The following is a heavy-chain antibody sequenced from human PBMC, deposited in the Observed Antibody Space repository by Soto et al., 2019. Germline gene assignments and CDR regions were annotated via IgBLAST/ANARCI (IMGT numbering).Heavy chain of an antibody. CDR2: INAGNGNT. CDR1: VYTFTSYA. V-gene: IGHV1-3*01. CDR3: ARRPGGSLTQFDH. J-gene: IGHJ5*02. Sequence: XSVKVSCKASVYTFTSYAMHWVRQAPGQSLEWMGWINAGNGNTKYSQKFQGRVTITRDTSASTAYMELSSLRSEDTAVYYCARRPGGSLTQFDHWGQGTLVTVSS. D-gene: IGHD2-15*01.